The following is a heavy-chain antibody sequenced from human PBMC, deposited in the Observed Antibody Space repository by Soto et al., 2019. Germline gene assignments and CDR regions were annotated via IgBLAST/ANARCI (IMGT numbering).Heavy chain of an antibody. Sequence: LSLTCSVSGASLNSGNYYLSWIRQFPGKGLEWIGHIYVTGAVDYNPSLRDRITISQDTSERQFSLNLRLVTAADTAVYYCARLRIATNNYKWFDPWGQGTLVTVSS. V-gene: IGHV4-31*02. CDR3: ARLRIATNNYKWFDP. J-gene: IGHJ5*02. D-gene: IGHD2-21*01. CDR2: IYVTGAV. CDR1: GASLNSGNYY.